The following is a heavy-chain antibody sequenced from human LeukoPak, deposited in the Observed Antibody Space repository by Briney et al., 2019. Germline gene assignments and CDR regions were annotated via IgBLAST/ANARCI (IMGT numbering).Heavy chain of an antibody. D-gene: IGHD1-7*01. V-gene: IGHV3-21*01. J-gene: IGHJ4*02. CDR1: GFTFSDYT. Sequence: GGSLRLSCAASGFTFSDYTMDWVRHAPGKGLEWVSSIGGSGDSIYYADSVKGRFTISRDNAKNSLDLQMNSLRAEDTAVYYCARDRNWNYDYWGQGTLVTVSS. CDR2: IGGSGDSI. CDR3: ARDRNWNYDY.